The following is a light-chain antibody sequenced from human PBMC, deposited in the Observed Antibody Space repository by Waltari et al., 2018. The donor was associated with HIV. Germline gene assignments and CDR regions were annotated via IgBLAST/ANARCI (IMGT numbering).Light chain of an antibody. CDR3: LQARQTPWT. CDR2: MAS. CDR1: QSLLHSNGYNF. Sequence: DIVMSQSPLSLPATPGELASLPFHSSQSLLHSNGYNFLDWYFQRPGKSPQLLIYMASYRASGVPDRISGSGSGTNFTLRIGRVATEDVGVYYCLQARQTPWTFGQGTKVEI. V-gene: IGKV2-28*01. J-gene: IGKJ1*01.